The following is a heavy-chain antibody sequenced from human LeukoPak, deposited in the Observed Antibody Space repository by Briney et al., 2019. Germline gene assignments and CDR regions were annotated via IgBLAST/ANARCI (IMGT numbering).Heavy chain of an antibody. CDR3: ASSATYYDILTGYLY. D-gene: IGHD3-9*01. CDR1: GFTFSSYW. Sequence: GGSLRLSCAASGFTFSSYWMHWVRHVPGKGLMWVSRVRSDGAGPTYAASVKGRFTISRDNAKNSLYLQMNSLRAEDTAVYYCASSATYYDILTGYLYWGQGTLVTVSS. J-gene: IGHJ4*02. V-gene: IGHV3-74*03. CDR2: VRSDGAGP.